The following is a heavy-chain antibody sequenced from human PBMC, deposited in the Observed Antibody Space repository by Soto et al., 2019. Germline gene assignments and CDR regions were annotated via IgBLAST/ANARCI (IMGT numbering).Heavy chain of an antibody. D-gene: IGHD2-21*02. J-gene: IGHJ2*01. CDR2: ISGDSGRT. CDR3: AVTPNCGGDCSAASYWYFDI. CDR1: GLTFGNYA. Sequence: EVQLLESGGGLVQPGGSVRLSCAASGLTFGNYAMSWVRQAPGKGLVWVSAISGDSGRTYYADSVKGRFTISRDNSKNPPYRQMNTLRAEDTAVYYCAVTPNCGGDCSAASYWYFDIWGRGTRVTVSS. V-gene: IGHV3-23*01.